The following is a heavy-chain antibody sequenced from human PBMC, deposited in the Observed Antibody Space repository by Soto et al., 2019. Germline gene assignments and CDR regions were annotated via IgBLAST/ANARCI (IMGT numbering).Heavy chain of an antibody. CDR1: GFSFSTFE. CDR2: ISDDSSRT. J-gene: IGHJ5*01. Sequence: EVQLLESGGGLVQPGGSLRLSCAASGFSFSTFEMSWVRQAPGRGLEWVSFISDDSSRTSYADAVKGRFTISRDNSKYTLYLQMNSLSAEDTAVYACVKGGWLDFWGQGTLVTVSS. V-gene: IGHV3-23*01. CDR3: VKGGWLDF. D-gene: IGHD3-16*01.